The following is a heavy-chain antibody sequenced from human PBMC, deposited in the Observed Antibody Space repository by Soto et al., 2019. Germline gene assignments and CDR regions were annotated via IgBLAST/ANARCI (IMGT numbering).Heavy chain of an antibody. CDR3: AKEITVAGDFDY. Sequence: GGSLRLSCVASGFIFSSYGIHWVRQAPGKGLEWVAVISNDGSKEYYADSVKGRFTISRDNSKNTLYLQMDSLRPEDTAVYYCAKEITVAGDFDYWGHGTLVTVSS. CDR2: ISNDGSKE. V-gene: IGHV3-30*18. J-gene: IGHJ4*01. CDR1: GFIFSSYG. D-gene: IGHD6-19*01.